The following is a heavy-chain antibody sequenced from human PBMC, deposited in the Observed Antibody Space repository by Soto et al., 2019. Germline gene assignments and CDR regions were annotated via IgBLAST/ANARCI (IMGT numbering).Heavy chain of an antibody. CDR1: GIVFSDY. D-gene: IGHD3-16*01. J-gene: IGHJ5*02. V-gene: IGHV3-11*01. CDR2: ISGSGRTI. CDR3: ARLPFPWGWFDP. Sequence: QVQLVESGGGLVKPGGSLRLSCAASGIVFSDYMSWVRQAPGKGLEWLSYISGSGRTIYSADSVKGRFTISRHNATNSLYFQMNNVRTEDTAVYYCARLPFPWGWFDPWGQGTLVTVSS.